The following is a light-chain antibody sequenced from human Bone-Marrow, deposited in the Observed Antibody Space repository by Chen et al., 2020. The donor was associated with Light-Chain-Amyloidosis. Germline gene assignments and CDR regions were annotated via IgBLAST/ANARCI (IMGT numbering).Light chain of an antibody. CDR1: NIGSTS. CDR3: QVWDRSSDRPV. J-gene: IGLJ3*02. Sequence: SYVLTQPSSVSVAPGQTGTIAWGGNNIGSTSVHWYQQTPGQAPLLVVYDDSDRPSGIPARLSGSNSGNTATLTISRVEAGDEADYYCQVWDRSSDRPVFGGGTKLTVL. V-gene: IGLV3-21*02. CDR2: DDS.